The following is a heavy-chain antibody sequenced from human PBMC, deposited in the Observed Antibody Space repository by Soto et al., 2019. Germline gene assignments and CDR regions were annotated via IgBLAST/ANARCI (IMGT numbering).Heavy chain of an antibody. CDR3: ARARNWEFDY. J-gene: IGHJ4*02. V-gene: IGHV1-2*04. CDR2: INPNSGGT. CDR1: GYTFTGYY. Sequence: QVQLVQSGAEVKKPGASVKVSCKASGYTFTGYYMHWVRQAPGQGLEWMGWINPNSGGTNDAQKCQGWVTTTRDTSISTAYMELSRLRSDDTAVYYCARARNWEFDYWGQGTLVTVSS. D-gene: IGHD7-27*01.